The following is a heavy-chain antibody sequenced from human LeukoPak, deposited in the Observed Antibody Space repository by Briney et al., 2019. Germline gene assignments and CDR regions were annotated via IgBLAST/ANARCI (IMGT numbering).Heavy chain of an antibody. J-gene: IGHJ6*03. Sequence: GGSLRLSCATSGFTFSSFDMHWVRQPTGQGLEWVSTIGTASDTYYPGSVEGRFTLSRDNAKNSLYLQMNSLAAGDTAVYYCARGPPRGKYYYMDVWGKGTTVTVSS. V-gene: IGHV3-13*01. D-gene: IGHD1-1*01. CDR2: IGTASDT. CDR1: GFTFSSFD. CDR3: ARGPPRGKYYYMDV.